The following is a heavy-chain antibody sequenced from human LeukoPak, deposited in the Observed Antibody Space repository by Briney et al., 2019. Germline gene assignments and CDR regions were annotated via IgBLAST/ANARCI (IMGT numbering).Heavy chain of an antibody. CDR2: INPSGGST. CDR3: ARERSNDILTGYYKPGWFDP. CDR1: GYTFTSYY. J-gene: IGHJ5*02. Sequence: ASVKVSCKASGYTFTSYYMHWVRQAPGQGLEWMGIINPSGGSTSYAQKFQGRVTMTRDTSTSTVYMELSSLRSEDTAVYYCARERSNDILTGYYKPGWFDPWGQGTLVTVSS. V-gene: IGHV1-46*01. D-gene: IGHD3-9*01.